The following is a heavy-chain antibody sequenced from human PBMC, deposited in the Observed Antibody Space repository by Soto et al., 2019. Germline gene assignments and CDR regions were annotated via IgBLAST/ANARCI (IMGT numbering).Heavy chain of an antibody. Sequence: SVKVSCKASGGTFSSYASTWVRQAPGQRLEWMGGIIPIFCTANYTQKFQGRVTITADESTSTAYMELSSLRSEYTAVYYCARDRRAAAGFDYWGQGTLVTVSS. V-gene: IGHV1-69*13. CDR3: ARDRRAAAGFDY. J-gene: IGHJ4*02. D-gene: IGHD6-25*01. CDR2: IIPIFCTA. CDR1: GGTFSSYA.